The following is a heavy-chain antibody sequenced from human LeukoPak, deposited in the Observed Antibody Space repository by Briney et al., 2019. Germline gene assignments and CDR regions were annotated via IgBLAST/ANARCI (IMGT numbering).Heavy chain of an antibody. D-gene: IGHD7-27*01. J-gene: IGHJ3*02. CDR1: GYTFTGYY. V-gene: IGHV1-2*06. Sequence: ASVKVSCKASGYTFTGYYMHWVRQAPGQELEWMGRINPNSGGTNYAQKFQGRVTMTRDTSISTAYMELSRLRSDDTAVYYCASRGLGKAWVAFDIWGQGTMVTVSS. CDR2: INPNSGGT. CDR3: ASRGLGKAWVAFDI.